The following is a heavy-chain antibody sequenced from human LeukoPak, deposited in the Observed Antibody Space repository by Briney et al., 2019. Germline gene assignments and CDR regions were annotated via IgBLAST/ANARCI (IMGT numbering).Heavy chain of an antibody. Sequence: SETLSLTCTVSGDSFSYFYWGWIRQPPGKGLEWIGSIYYSGSTYYNPSLKSRVIISVDTSKNQFSLKLNSVTAADTAVYYCARHEWGITNAFDTWGQGTMVTVSS. CDR2: IYYSGST. J-gene: IGHJ3*02. CDR1: GDSFSYFY. D-gene: IGHD1-26*01. V-gene: IGHV4-39*01. CDR3: ARHEWGITNAFDT.